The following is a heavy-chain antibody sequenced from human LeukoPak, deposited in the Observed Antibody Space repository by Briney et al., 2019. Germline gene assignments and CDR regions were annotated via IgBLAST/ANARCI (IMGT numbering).Heavy chain of an antibody. CDR2: MYYSGST. J-gene: IGHJ4*02. V-gene: IGHV4-59*01. D-gene: IGHD5-18*01. Sequence: SETLSLTCTVPGGSISSYYWSWIRQPPGKGLEWIGYMYYSGSTNYNPSLKSRVTISVDTSKNQFSLKLSSVTAADTAVYYCARSGGYGRYSYDNWGQGTLVTVSS. CDR3: ARSGGYGRYSYDN. CDR1: GGSISSYY.